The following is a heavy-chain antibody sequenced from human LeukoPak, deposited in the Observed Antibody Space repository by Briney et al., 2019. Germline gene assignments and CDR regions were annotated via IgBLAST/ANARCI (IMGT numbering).Heavy chain of an antibody. Sequence: GGSLRLSCTPSGFTFSTYAIIWVRQAPGKGLEWVSSISGNGGTTYYADSVKGRFIISRDNSKNTLHLQINSRRVEDTANYYCARGRTGAGRYYLDYWGQGTLVTVSS. CDR2: ISGNGGTT. J-gene: IGHJ4*02. CDR3: ARGRTGAGRYYLDY. CDR1: GFTFSTYA. V-gene: IGHV3-23*01. D-gene: IGHD3-10*01.